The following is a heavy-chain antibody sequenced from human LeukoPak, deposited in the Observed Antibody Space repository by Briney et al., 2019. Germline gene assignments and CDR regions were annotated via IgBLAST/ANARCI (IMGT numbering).Heavy chain of an antibody. CDR3: ATGRYCSSTSCYLGGLMDV. V-gene: IGHV1-24*01. Sequence: ASVKVSCKVSGYTLTELSMHWVRQAPGKGLEWMGGFDPEDGETIYAQKFQGRVTMTEDTSTDTAYMELSSLRSEDTAVYYCATGRYCSSTSCYLGGLMDVWGKGTTVTVSS. CDR1: GYTLTELS. CDR2: FDPEDGET. J-gene: IGHJ6*03. D-gene: IGHD2-2*01.